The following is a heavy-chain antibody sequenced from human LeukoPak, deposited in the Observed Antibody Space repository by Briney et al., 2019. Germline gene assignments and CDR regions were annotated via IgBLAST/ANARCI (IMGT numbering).Heavy chain of an antibody. D-gene: IGHD6-19*01. CDR2: IGVSGGAT. Sequence: PGGSLRLSCAASGFTFSNYAISWVRQAPGKGLEWVSAIGVSGGATYYADSVKGRFTISRDNSKNTLYLQMNSLRAEDTAVYYCAKEDWLRNSGWFDYWGQGTLVTVSS. V-gene: IGHV3-23*01. CDR1: GFTFSNYA. J-gene: IGHJ5*01. CDR3: AKEDWLRNSGWFDY.